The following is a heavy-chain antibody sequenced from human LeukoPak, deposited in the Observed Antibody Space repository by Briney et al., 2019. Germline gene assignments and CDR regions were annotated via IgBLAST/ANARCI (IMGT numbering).Heavy chain of an antibody. D-gene: IGHD5-24*01. CDR1: GFTSNYFW. CDR2: LNTDGSYT. CDR3: ARGINGPVD. J-gene: IGHJ4*02. Sequence: GGSLRLSCAASGFTSNYFWMHWVRHAPGKGLAWVSRLNTDGSYTVYADSVKGRFSISRDNAKNILYLHMNSLRVEDTAVYYCARGINGPVDWGQGTLVTVSS. V-gene: IGHV3-74*01.